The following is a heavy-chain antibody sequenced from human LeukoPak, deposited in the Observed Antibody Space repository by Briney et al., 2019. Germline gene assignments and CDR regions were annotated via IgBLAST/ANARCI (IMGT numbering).Heavy chain of an antibody. J-gene: IGHJ4*02. Sequence: GRSLRLSCAASGFTFDDYAMHWVRHAPGKGLEWVSGISWNSGSIGYADSVKGRFTISRDNAKNSLYLQMNSLRAEDTALYYCAKKFFGGWGQGTLVTVSS. CDR3: AKKFFGG. CDR2: ISWNSGSI. CDR1: GFTFDDYA. V-gene: IGHV3-9*01. D-gene: IGHD3-3*01.